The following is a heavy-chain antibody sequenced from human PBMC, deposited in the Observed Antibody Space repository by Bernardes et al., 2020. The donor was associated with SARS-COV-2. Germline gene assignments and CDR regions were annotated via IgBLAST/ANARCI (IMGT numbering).Heavy chain of an antibody. CDR1: GFTFNIFA. CDR2: MSESGDNT. D-gene: IGHD4-4*01. J-gene: IGHJ6*03. Sequence: GGSLRLSCAASGFTFNIFAMGWVRQAPGKGLEWVSVMSESGDNTYYADSLKGRFTASRDNSKNTLYLQMNSLRAEDTALYYCVKGDSNYYYYYMDVWGNGTTVTVSS. V-gene: IGHV3-23*01. CDR3: VKGDSNYYYYYMDV.